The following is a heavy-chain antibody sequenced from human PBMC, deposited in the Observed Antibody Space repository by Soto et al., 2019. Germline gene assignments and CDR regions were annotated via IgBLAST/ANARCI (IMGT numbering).Heavy chain of an antibody. V-gene: IGHV1-69*06. CDR2: SIPIFGTA. J-gene: IGHJ4*02. CDR3: SIGETISWGGAVAGKRDYDY. D-gene: IGHD6-19*01. Sequence: QVQLVQSGAEVKKPGSSVKVSCKASGGTFSSYAISWVRQAPGQGLEWMGGSIPIFGTANYAQKFQGRVTITANKSTSTAYMALRRMRCEETAVYACSIGETISWGGAVAGKRDYDYWGQGTLVTVSS. CDR1: GGTFSSYA.